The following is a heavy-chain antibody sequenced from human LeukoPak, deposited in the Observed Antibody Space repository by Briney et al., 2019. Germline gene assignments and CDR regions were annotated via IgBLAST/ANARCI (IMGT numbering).Heavy chain of an antibody. CDR1: GGSFSGYY. Sequence: LETLSLTCAVYGGSFSGYYWSWIRQPPGKGLECVGEINHSGSTNYNPSLKSRVTISVDTSKNQFSLKLSSVTAADTAVYYCARLVCGGDCFSDYWGQGTLVTVSS. CDR2: INHSGST. V-gene: IGHV4-34*01. J-gene: IGHJ4*02. D-gene: IGHD2-21*02. CDR3: ARLVCGGDCFSDY.